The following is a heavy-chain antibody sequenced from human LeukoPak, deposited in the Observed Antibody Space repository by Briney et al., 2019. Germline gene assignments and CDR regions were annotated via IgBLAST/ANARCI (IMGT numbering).Heavy chain of an antibody. CDR1: GDSVSSNSVA. D-gene: IGHD6-6*01. CDR3: ARGGPPSGNYYYGMDV. J-gene: IGHJ6*02. V-gene: IGHV6-1*01. Sequence: SQTLSLTCAISGDSVSSNSVAWNWIRQSPSRGLEWLGRTYYRSKWYYEYAVSVKSRIIINSDTSKNQFSLKLSSVTAADTAVYYCARGGPPSGNYYYGMDVWGQGTTVTVSS. CDR2: TYYRSKWYY.